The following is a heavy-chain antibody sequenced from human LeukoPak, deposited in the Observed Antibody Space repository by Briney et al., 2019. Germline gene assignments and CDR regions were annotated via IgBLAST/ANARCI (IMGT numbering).Heavy chain of an antibody. V-gene: IGHV3-73*01. D-gene: IGHD3-9*01. CDR3: TSPSQYYDILTGYSRPFDY. CDR1: GFTFSGSA. J-gene: IGHJ4*02. CDR2: IRSKANSYAT. Sequence: GGSLRLSCAASGFTFSGSAMHWVRQASGKGLEWVGRIRSKANSYATAYAASVKGRFTISRDDSKNTAYLQMSSLKTEDTAVYYCTSPSQYYDILTGYSRPFDYWGQGTLVTVSS.